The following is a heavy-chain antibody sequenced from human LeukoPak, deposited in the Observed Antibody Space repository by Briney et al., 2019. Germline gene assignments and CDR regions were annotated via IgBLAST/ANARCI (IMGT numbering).Heavy chain of an antibody. CDR2: ITSNTRYI. V-gene: IGHV3-21*01. CDR3: ARDWDYDSSGYSKNDAFDI. Sequence: GGSLRLSCAASGFTFSSYTMNWVRQAPGKGLEWDSSITSNTRYIFYADSVKGRFTISRDNAKKSLYLQMNSLRAEDTAVYYCARDWDYDSSGYSKNDAFDIWGQGTMVTVSS. CDR1: GFTFSSYT. J-gene: IGHJ3*02. D-gene: IGHD3-22*01.